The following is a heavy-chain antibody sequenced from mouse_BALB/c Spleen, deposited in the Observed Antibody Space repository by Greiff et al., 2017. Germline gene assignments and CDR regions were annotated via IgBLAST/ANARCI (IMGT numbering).Heavy chain of an antibody. CDR3: ARKIYYDYDYAMDY. Sequence: DVKLQESGPGLVKPSQSLSLTCSVTGYSITSGYYWNWIRQFPGNKLEWMGYISYDGSNNYNPSLKNRISITRDTSKNQFFLKLNSVTTEDTATYYCARKIYYDYDYAMDYWGQGTSVTVSS. CDR2: ISYDGSN. V-gene: IGHV3-6*02. J-gene: IGHJ4*01. D-gene: IGHD2-4*01. CDR1: GYSITSGYY.